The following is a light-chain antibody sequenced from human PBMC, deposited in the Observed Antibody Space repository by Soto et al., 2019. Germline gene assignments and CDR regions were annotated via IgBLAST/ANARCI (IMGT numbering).Light chain of an antibody. CDR2: GAS. J-gene: IGKJ2*01. Sequence: IVLTQSPGTLSLSPGERATLSCRASQSVTTNFLAWYQQKPGQAPRLLIYGASTRASGIPDRFSASGSGTDFSLTISRLEPEDSAVYYCQQYGSSWGTFGQGTKLEI. CDR3: QQYGSSWGT. V-gene: IGKV3-20*01. CDR1: QSVTTNF.